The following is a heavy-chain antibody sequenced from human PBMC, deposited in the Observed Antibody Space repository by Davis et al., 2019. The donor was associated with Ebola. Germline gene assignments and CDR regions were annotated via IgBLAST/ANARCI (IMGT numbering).Heavy chain of an antibody. D-gene: IGHD3-22*01. CDR2: ISYDGSNK. J-gene: IGHJ6*02. V-gene: IGHV3-30*03. CDR1: GFTFSSYG. Sequence: PGGSLRLSCAASGFTFSSYGMHWVRPAPGKGLEWVAVISYDGSNKYYADSVKGRFTITRDNSKNTLYLQMNSLRAEDTAVYYCTRHWGEHYYDSSGYYYYYYGMDVWGQGTTVTVSS. CDR3: TRHWGEHYYDSSGYYYYYYGMDV.